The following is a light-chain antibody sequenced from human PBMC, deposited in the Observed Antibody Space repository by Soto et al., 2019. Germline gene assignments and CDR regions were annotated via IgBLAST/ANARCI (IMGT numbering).Light chain of an antibody. Sequence: DIVMTQSPLSLPITPGEPASISCRSSQSLLHTNGYNYLDWYVQKPGQSPQLLIYLGTNRASGGPDRFSGSGSGTDFTLKISRVEAEDVGVYYCMQALQIWTFGQGTKVEIK. CDR3: MQALQIWT. J-gene: IGKJ1*01. CDR2: LGT. V-gene: IGKV2-28*01. CDR1: QSLLHTNGYNY.